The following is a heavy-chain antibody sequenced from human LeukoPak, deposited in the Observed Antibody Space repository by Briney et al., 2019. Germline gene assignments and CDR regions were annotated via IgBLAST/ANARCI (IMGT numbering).Heavy chain of an antibody. D-gene: IGHD3-10*01. CDR1: GYTFTSYG. Sequence: GASVKVSCKASGYTFTSYGISWVRQAPGQGLEWMGWISAYNGNTNYAQKLQGRVTMTTDTSTSTAYMELRSLRSDDTAVYYCARDGSGSYFAHMPPLDPWGQGTLVPVSS. CDR2: ISAYNGNT. CDR3: ARDGSGSYFAHMPPLDP. V-gene: IGHV1-18*01. J-gene: IGHJ5*02.